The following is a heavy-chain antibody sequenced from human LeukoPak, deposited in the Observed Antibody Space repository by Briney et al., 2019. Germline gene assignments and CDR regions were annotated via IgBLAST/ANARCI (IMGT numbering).Heavy chain of an antibody. D-gene: IGHD3-10*01. J-gene: IGHJ5*02. CDR2: ISSGGGNT. CDR1: GFTFSTYA. Sequence: PGGSLRLSCAASGFTFSTYAMSWIRQAPGKGLEWVSAISSGGGNTDYADSVKGRFTISRDNSKNTVFLQMNSLRAEGTGVYYCANRISGSSSWGQGTLVTVSS. V-gene: IGHV3-23*01. CDR3: ANRISGSSS.